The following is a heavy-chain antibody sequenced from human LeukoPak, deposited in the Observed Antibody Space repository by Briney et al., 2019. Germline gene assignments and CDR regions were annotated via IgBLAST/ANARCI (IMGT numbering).Heavy chain of an antibody. CDR1: GFTFNNYA. Sequence: PGGSLRVSCAASGFTFNNYALSWVRQAPGKGLEWVSAISDSGGSTYYADSVKGRFTISRDNSQNTLYLQMNSLKAEDTAVYYCAKGDGYNYDNWFVPWGQGTLVTVSS. CDR3: AKGDGYNYDNWFVP. CDR2: ISDSGGST. V-gene: IGHV3-23*01. D-gene: IGHD5-24*01. J-gene: IGHJ5*02.